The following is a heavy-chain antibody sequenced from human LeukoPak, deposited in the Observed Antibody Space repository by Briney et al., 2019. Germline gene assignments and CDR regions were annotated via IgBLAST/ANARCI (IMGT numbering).Heavy chain of an antibody. D-gene: IGHD3-9*01. V-gene: IGHV3-74*01. Sequence: QTGGSLRLSCAASGFTFSNYWMHWVRQAPGKGLVWVSRINSDGIITNYADSVKGRFTISRDNAKNSLYLQMNSLRAEDTAVYYCARALGGDWDPVYFDYWGQGTLVTVSS. CDR2: INSDGIIT. CDR3: ARALGGDWDPVYFDY. J-gene: IGHJ4*02. CDR1: GFTFSNYW.